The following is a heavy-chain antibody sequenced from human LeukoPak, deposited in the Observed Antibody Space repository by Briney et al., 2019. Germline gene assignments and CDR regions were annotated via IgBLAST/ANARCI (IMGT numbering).Heavy chain of an antibody. Sequence: GGSLRLSCAASGFTFSSYWMHWVRQAPGKGLVWVSRINSDGSSTSYADSVKGRFTISRDNAKNTLYLQMNSLRAEDTAVYYCVREARGYHYTYFDYWGQGTLVTVSS. V-gene: IGHV3-74*01. CDR2: INSDGSST. CDR1: GFTFSSYW. D-gene: IGHD5-18*01. J-gene: IGHJ4*02. CDR3: VREARGYHYTYFDY.